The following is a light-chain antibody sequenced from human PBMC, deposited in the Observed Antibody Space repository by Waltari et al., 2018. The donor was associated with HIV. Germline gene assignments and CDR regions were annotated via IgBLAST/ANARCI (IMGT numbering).Light chain of an antibody. J-gene: IGKJ4*01. CDR3: QKFNSAPLT. V-gene: IGKV1-27*01. CDR2: AAS. CDR1: QAINNY. Sequence: DIQMTQSPSSLSAFIGDTVTITCRASQAINNYLAWYQHRPGEAAHLLIYAASTLQSGVPSRFSGSGSGTDFTLTITNLQPEDVGTYYCQKFNSAPLTFGGGTKVEIK.